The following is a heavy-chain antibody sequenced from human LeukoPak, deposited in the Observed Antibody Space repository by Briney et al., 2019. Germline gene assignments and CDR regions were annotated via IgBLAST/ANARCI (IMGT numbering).Heavy chain of an antibody. CDR2: ISGSGDNT. D-gene: IGHD3-22*01. CDR3: AKGSYYDSSGSFYFDY. V-gene: IGHV3-23*01. J-gene: IGHJ4*02. CDR1: GFTFSSYA. Sequence: GGSLRLSCAASGFTFSSYATSWVRQAPGKGLEWVSGISGSGDNTYYADSVEGRFTISRDNSKNTLYVQVNSLGTEDTAAYYCAKGSYYDSSGSFYFDYWGQGTLVTVSS.